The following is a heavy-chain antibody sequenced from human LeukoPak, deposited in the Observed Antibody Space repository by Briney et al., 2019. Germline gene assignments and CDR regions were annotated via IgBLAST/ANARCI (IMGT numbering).Heavy chain of an antibody. Sequence: PGGSLRLSCAASGFTLNSYLMSWVRQAPGRGLEWVANIKKDGSEESYLDSVKGRFTVSRDNAKNSLFLQMNSQRGEDTAVYYCARSNPNRNALDLWGQGTMVTISS. D-gene: IGHD1-14*01. CDR1: GFTLNSYL. V-gene: IGHV3-7*01. CDR3: ARSNPNRNALDL. J-gene: IGHJ3*01. CDR2: IKKDGSEE.